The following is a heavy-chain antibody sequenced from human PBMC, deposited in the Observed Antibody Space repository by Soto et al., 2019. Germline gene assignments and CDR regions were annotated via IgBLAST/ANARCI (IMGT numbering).Heavy chain of an antibody. D-gene: IGHD4-4*01. V-gene: IGHV1-69*13. CDR3: ARARNRHGAFDI. CDR1: GGTFSSYA. J-gene: IGHJ3*02. Sequence: ASVKVSCKASGGTFSSYAISWVRQAPGQGLEWMGGIIPIFGTANYAQKFQGRVTITADESTSTAYMELSSLRSEDTAVYYCARARNRHGAFDIWGQGTMVTVSS. CDR2: IIPIFGTA.